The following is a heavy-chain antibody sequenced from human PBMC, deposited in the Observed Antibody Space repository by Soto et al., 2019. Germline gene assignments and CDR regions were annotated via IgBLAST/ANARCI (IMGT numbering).Heavy chain of an antibody. CDR2: INSDGSST. CDR1: VFTFSSYW. V-gene: IGHV3-74*01. Sequence: GWSLRLSWAASVFTFSSYWMHWARQSPGKGLVWVSRINSDGSSTSYADSVKGRFTISRDNAKNTLYLQMNSLRAEGTAVYYCARVSRPVVVGEYWFDPWGQGTLVTVSS. J-gene: IGHJ5*02. D-gene: IGHD2-15*01. CDR3: ARVSRPVVVGEYWFDP.